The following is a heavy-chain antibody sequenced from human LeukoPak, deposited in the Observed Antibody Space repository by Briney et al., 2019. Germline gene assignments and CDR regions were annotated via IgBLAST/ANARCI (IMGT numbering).Heavy chain of an antibody. Sequence: GSLRLSCVISGLTFENVWMNWIRQPPGKGLEWIGEINHSGSTNYNPSLKSRVSMSIHRSKNQFSLELNSVTAADTAVYFCARGPYCGGDCYSPARRYYYYAMDVWGQGTMVTVSS. D-gene: IGHD2-21*02. J-gene: IGHJ6*02. CDR3: ARGPYCGGDCYSPARRYYYYAMDV. CDR1: GLTFENVW. V-gene: IGHV4-34*01. CDR2: INHSGST.